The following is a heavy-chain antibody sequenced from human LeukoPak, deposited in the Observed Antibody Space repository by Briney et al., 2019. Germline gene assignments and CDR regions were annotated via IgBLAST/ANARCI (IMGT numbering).Heavy chain of an antibody. CDR1: DDSISRYY. D-gene: IGHD3-16*01. CDR3: TRLLRSRYFDS. CDR2: IHYSGST. V-gene: IGHV4-59*01. Sequence: NPSETLSLTCTISDDSISRYYWNWVRQPPGKGLEWIGYIHYSGSTNYNPSLKSRVTMSVDTSKNQFSLNLNSVTAADTAMYFCTRLLRSRYFDSWGQETLVTVSS. J-gene: IGHJ4*02.